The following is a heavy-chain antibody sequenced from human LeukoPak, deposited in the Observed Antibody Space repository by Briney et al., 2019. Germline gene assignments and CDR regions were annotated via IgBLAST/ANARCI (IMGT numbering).Heavy chain of an antibody. D-gene: IGHD5-18*01. CDR2: IYYSGST. V-gene: IGHV4-59*01. Sequence: SETLSLTCTVSGGSISSYYWSWIRQPPGKGLEWIGYIYYSGSTNYNPSLKSRVTISVDTSKNQFSLKLSSVTAADTAVYYCARSARGYSYGHIGYWGQGTLVTVSS. CDR3: ARSARGYSYGHIGY. J-gene: IGHJ4*02. CDR1: GGSISSYY.